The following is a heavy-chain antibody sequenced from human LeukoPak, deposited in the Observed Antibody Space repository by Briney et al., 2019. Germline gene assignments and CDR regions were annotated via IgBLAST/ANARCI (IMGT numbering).Heavy chain of an antibody. D-gene: IGHD6-6*01. CDR3: AREDIAARPGLGIYYYGMDV. CDR1: GGSISSGGYY. Sequence: SETLSLTCTVSGGSISSGGYYWSWIRQHPGKGLEWIGYIYYGGSTYYNPSLKSRVTVSVDTSKNQFSLKLSSVTAADTAVYYCAREDIAARPGLGIYYYGMDVWGQGTTVTVSS. CDR2: IYYGGST. J-gene: IGHJ6*02. V-gene: IGHV4-31*03.